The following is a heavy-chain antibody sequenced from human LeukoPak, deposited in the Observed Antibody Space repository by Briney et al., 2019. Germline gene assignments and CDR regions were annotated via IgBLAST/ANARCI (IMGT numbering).Heavy chain of an antibody. CDR3: ARDEVGATVVTH. D-gene: IGHD4-23*01. CDR1: GFTFSGSA. V-gene: IGHV3-73*01. CDR2: IRSKTNSYAT. Sequence: GGSLRLSCAASGFTFSGSAMHWVRQASGKGLEWVGRIRSKTNSYATEYAASVKGRFTISRDDSKNMAYLQMDSLKTEDTAVYFCARDEVGATVVTHWGQGTLVTVSS. J-gene: IGHJ4*02.